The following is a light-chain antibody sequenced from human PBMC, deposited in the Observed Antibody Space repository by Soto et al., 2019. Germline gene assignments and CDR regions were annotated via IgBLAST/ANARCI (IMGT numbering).Light chain of an antibody. CDR3: QDYYSSWT. CDR2: WAS. J-gene: IGKJ1*01. Sequence: DIVMTQSPDSLAVSLGERATINCKSSQNNKNYLAWYQQKTGQPPKLLIDWASTRASGVLDRFSGSGSGTDFTLTISSLQAEDVGIYYCQDYYSSWTFGQGTKVEIK. V-gene: IGKV4-1*01. CDR1: QNNKNY.